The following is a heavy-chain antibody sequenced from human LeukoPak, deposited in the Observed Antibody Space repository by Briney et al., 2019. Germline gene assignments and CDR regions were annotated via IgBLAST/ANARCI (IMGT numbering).Heavy chain of an antibody. D-gene: IGHD4-17*01. CDR1: GFTYSYYA. CDR3: ARVRGDYVVDY. V-gene: IGHV3-64*01. CDR2: ICSNGGST. J-gene: IGHJ4*02. Sequence: GGSLRLFCAASGFTYSYYALHCVRQAPGKGLEHVSLICSNGGSTYYANSVKGRFTISRDNSKNTLYLHMGSLRAEDMAVYYCARVRGDYVVDYWGQGTLVTVSS.